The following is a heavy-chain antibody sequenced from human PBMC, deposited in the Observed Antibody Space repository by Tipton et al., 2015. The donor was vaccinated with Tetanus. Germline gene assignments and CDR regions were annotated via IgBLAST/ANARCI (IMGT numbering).Heavy chain of an antibody. CDR2: IYYSGST. D-gene: IGHD1-26*01. J-gene: IGHJ4*02. V-gene: IGHV4-31*03. CDR3: ARGQAGGARGWGHFDF. Sequence: TLSLTCTVSGGSISSGGYYWSWIRQHPGKGLEWIGDIYYSGSTYYNPSLKSRVTISVDTSKNQFSLKLNSVTAADTAVYYCARGQAGGARGWGHFDFWGQGSVVTVSP. CDR1: GGSISSGGYY.